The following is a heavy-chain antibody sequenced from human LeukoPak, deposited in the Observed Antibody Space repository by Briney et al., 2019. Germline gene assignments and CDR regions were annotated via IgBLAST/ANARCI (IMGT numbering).Heavy chain of an antibody. CDR3: ARGGLYYYYGMDV. V-gene: IGHV4-34*01. Sequence: PSETLSLTCAVYGGSFSGYYWSWIRQPPGKGLEWIGEINHSGSTNYNPSLKSRVTISVDTSKNQFSLKLSSVTAADTAVYYCARGGLYYYYGMDVRGQGTTVTVSS. J-gene: IGHJ6*02. CDR1: GGSFSGYY. CDR2: INHSGST.